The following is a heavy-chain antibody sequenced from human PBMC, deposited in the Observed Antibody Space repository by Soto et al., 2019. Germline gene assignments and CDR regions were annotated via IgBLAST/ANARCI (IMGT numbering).Heavy chain of an antibody. CDR2: IYKSATT. V-gene: IGHV4-30-4*01. D-gene: IGHD2-15*01. CDR3: ARGRYCLTGRCFPNWFDS. Sequence: PSETLSLTCSVSVDSVSTVDYFWAWFHQPPGQALEYIGYIYKSATTYYNPSFESRLAISLDTSKSQFSLNVTSVTAADTALYFCARGRYCLTGRCFPNWFDSWSQGTLVTGSS. J-gene: IGHJ5*01. CDR1: VDSVSTVDYF.